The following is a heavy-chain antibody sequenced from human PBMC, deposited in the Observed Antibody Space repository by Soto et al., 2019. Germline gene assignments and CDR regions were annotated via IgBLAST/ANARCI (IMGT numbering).Heavy chain of an antibody. CDR1: GFTFSSYW. V-gene: IGHV3-74*01. CDR3: ARGPARGRGIAVACTLDY. Sequence: EVQLVESGGGLVQPGGSLRLSCAASGFTFSSYWMHWVRQAPGKGLVWVSRINSDGSSTSYADSVKGRFPISRDNAKNTLYLQMNSLSHEDTAVYYCARGPARGRGIAVACTLDYWGHGTLVTVSS. CDR2: INSDGSST. D-gene: IGHD6-19*01. J-gene: IGHJ4*01.